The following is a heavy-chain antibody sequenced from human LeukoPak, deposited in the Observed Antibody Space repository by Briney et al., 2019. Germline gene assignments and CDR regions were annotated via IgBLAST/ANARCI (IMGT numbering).Heavy chain of an antibody. CDR1: GFTFSSYG. D-gene: IGHD2-15*01. V-gene: IGHV3-30*18. CDR2: IPYDGSNK. J-gene: IGHJ6*02. CDR3: AKVVAATVEYYYYGMDV. Sequence: GRSLRLSCAASGFTFSSYGMHWVRQAPGKGLEWVAVIPYDGSNKYCADSVKGRFTISRDNSKNTLYLQMNSLRAEDTAVYYCAKVVAATVEYYYYGMDVWGQGTTVTVSS.